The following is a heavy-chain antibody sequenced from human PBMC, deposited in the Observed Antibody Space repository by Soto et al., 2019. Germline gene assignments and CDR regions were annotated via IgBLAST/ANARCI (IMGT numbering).Heavy chain of an antibody. D-gene: IGHD2-2*01. CDR3: ARGSIVVVPAGTYYYYGMDV. J-gene: IGHJ6*02. Sequence: PSETLSLTCTVSGGSISSYYWSWIRQPPGKGLEWIGYIYYSGSTNYNPSLKSRVTISVDTSKNQFSLKLSSVTAADTAVYYCARGSIVVVPAGTYYYYGMDVWGQGTTVTVSS. CDR1: GGSISSYY. V-gene: IGHV4-59*01. CDR2: IYYSGST.